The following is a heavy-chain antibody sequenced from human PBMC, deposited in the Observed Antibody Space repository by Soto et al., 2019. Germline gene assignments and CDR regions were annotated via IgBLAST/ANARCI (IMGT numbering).Heavy chain of an antibody. J-gene: IGHJ5*02. Sequence: QVQLQQWGAGLLKPSETLSLTCAVYGGSFSGYYWSWIRQPPGKGLEWIGEINHSGSTNYNPSLKSRVTISVDTSKNQFSLKLSFVTAADTAVYYCARGGMVVVPARGWFDPWGQGTLVTVSS. CDR1: GGSFSGYY. CDR2: INHSGST. V-gene: IGHV4-34*01. CDR3: ARGGMVVVPARGWFDP. D-gene: IGHD2-2*01.